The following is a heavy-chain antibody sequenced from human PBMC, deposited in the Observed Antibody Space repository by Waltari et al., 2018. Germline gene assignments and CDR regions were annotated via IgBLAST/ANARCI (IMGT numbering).Heavy chain of an antibody. CDR3: ARTLMRFRPFFDY. J-gene: IGHJ4*02. V-gene: IGHV3-33*01. D-gene: IGHD2-21*01. CDR2: IWYDGSNK. CDR1: GFTFSSYG. Sequence: QVQLVESGGGVVQPGRSLRLSCAASGFTFSSYGMHWVRQAPGKGLEWVAVIWYDGSNKYYADSVKGRFTISRDNSKNTLYLQMNSLRAEDTAVYYCARTLMRFRPFFDYWGQGTLVTVSS.